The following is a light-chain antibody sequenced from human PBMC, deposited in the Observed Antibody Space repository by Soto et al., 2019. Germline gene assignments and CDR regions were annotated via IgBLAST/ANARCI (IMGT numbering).Light chain of an antibody. Sequence: EIVMTQSQATLSVSPGERATLYCRASQSVSSNVAWYQQIPGQTPRLLIYGASTRATGIPVRFSGSGSGTECTLTISSLQSEDFAVYYCHQYDDGPYTFGQGTKVEI. V-gene: IGKV3-15*01. CDR3: HQYDDGPYT. J-gene: IGKJ2*01. CDR2: GAS. CDR1: QSVSSN.